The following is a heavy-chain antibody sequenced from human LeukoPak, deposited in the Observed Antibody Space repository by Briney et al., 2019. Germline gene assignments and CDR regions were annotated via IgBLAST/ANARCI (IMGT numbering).Heavy chain of an antibody. J-gene: IGHJ4*02. CDR1: GFTFSSYE. CDR2: ISSSGRTI. D-gene: IGHD6-19*01. Sequence: PGGSLRLSCVASGFTFSSYEMNWVRQAPGKGLEWVSYISSSGRTIYYADSVKGRFTISRDNAKNSLYLQMNSLRVEDTAVYFCARGGVGGWFRYYFDYWGQGTLVTVSS. CDR3: ARGGVGGWFRYYFDY. V-gene: IGHV3-48*03.